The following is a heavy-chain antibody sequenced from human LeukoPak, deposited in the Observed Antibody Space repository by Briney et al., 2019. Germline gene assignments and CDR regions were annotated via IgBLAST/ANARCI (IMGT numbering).Heavy chain of an antibody. D-gene: IGHD3-3*01. CDR3: AREVPVSLRFLEWENFDS. J-gene: IGHJ4*02. V-gene: IGHV4-61*09. CDR1: GGSISSGSYY. CDR2: INHSGST. Sequence: PSQTLSLTCTVSGGSISSGSYYWSWIRQPAGKGPEWIGEINHSGSTNYNPSLKSRVTISVDTSKNQFSLKLTSVTAADTAVYFCAREVPVSLRFLEWENFDSWGQGALVTVSS.